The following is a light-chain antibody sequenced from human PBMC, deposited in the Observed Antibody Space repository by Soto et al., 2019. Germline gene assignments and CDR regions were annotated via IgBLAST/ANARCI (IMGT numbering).Light chain of an antibody. V-gene: IGLV2-14*03. CDR2: DVT. Sequence: QSVLTQPASVSGSPGQSITIACTGTSSDVGGYNYVSWYQHHPGQAPKLIIYDVTNRPSGVSNPFSGSKSGNTAALTISGLQPEDEADYYCSSYTTSNTRQIVFGTGTKLTVL. CDR1: SSDVGGYNY. J-gene: IGLJ1*01. CDR3: SSYTTSNTRQIV.